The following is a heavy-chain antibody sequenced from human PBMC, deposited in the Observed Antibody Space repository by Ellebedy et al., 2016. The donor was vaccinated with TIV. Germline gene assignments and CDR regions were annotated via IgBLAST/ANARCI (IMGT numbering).Heavy chain of an antibody. Sequence: SETLSLTXTVSGGSISSSSYYWGWIRQPPGKGLEWIGSIYYSGSTYYNPSLKSRVTISVDTSKNQFSLKLSSVTAADTAVYYCARHRELGYCSSTSCWRYYYGMDVWGQGTTVTVSS. CDR1: GGSISSSSYY. CDR3: ARHRELGYCSSTSCWRYYYGMDV. V-gene: IGHV4-39*01. D-gene: IGHD2-2*01. CDR2: IYYSGST. J-gene: IGHJ6*02.